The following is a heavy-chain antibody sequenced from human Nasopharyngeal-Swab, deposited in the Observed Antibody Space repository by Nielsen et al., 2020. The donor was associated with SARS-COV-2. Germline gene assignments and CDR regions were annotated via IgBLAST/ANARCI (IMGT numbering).Heavy chain of an antibody. J-gene: IGHJ2*01. Sequence: SETLSLTCAVSGGSISSSNWWSWVRQPPGKGPEWIGYIYYSGSTNYNPSLKSRVTISVDTSKNQFSLKLSSVTAADTAVYYCARASAGYFDLWGRGTLVTVSS. CDR2: IYYSGST. CDR1: GGSISSSNW. CDR3: ARASAGYFDL. V-gene: IGHV4-4*02.